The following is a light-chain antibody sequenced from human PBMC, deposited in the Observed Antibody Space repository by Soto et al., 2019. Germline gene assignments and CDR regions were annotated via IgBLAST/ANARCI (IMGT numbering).Light chain of an antibody. CDR3: QQYSSSPPEFT. CDR2: VTS. V-gene: IGKV3-20*01. J-gene: IGKJ3*01. Sequence: EIVLTQSPGTLSLSPGERATLSCRASQSLGSSFLAWYQQKPGQAPRLLIFVTSRRATGVPDRFSGSGSGTDFTLTISRLEPEDFAVYYCQQYSSSPPEFTFGPGAKVDSK. CDR1: QSLGSSF.